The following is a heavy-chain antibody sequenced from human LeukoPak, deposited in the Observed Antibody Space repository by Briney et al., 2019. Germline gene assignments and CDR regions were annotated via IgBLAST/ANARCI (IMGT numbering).Heavy chain of an antibody. V-gene: IGHV4-61*01. CDR1: GGSVSSGSYY. CDR3: ARTHYGSGSHNWFDP. CDR2: IYYSGST. Sequence: KPSETLSLTCTVSGGSVSSGSYYWRWIRQPPGKGLEWIGYIYYSGSTNYNPSLKSRVTISVDTSKNQFSLKLSSVTAADTAVYYCARTHYGSGSHNWFDPWGQGTLVTVSS. J-gene: IGHJ5*02. D-gene: IGHD3-10*01.